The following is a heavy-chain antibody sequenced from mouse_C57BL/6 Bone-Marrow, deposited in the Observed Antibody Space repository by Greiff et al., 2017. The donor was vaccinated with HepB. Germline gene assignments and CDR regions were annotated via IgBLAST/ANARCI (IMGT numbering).Heavy chain of an antibody. Sequence: EVQLQQSGPELVKPGASVKISCKASGYTFTDYYMNWVKQSHGKSLEWIGDINPNNGGTSYNQKFKGKATLTVDKSSSTAYMELRSLTSEDSAVYYCARRRGIYYYGSSYLYYAMDYWGQGTSVTVSS. V-gene: IGHV1-26*01. J-gene: IGHJ4*01. CDR1: GYTFTDYY. D-gene: IGHD1-1*01. CDR2: INPNNGGT. CDR3: ARRRGIYYYGSSYLYYAMDY.